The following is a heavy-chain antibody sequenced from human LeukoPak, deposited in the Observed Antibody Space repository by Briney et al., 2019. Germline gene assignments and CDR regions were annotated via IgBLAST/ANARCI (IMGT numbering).Heavy chain of an antibody. D-gene: IGHD5-24*01. J-gene: IGHJ4*02. CDR3: ARVTEGDGYNSDY. Sequence: SETLSLTCAVYGGSFSGYYWSWHRQPPGKGLVWIGEINHSGSTNYNPSLKSRVTISVDTSKNQFSLKLSSVTAADTAVYYCARVTEGDGYNSDYWGQGTLVTVSS. CDR2: INHSGST. V-gene: IGHV4-34*01. CDR1: GGSFSGYY.